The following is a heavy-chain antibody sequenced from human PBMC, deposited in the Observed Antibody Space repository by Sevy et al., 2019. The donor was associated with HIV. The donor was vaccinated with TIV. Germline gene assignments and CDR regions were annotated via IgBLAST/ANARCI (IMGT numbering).Heavy chain of an antibody. D-gene: IGHD5-18*01. Sequence: ASVKVSCKASGYTFTGYYIYWVRQAPGQGLEWMGWINPNSGGTNYAQKFQGRVTMTTDTSINTAYMELSRLRSDDTAVYYCARDAQLWSYNWLDSWGQGTLVTVSS. V-gene: IGHV1-2*02. CDR3: ARDAQLWSYNWLDS. CDR2: INPNSGGT. CDR1: GYTFTGYY. J-gene: IGHJ5*01.